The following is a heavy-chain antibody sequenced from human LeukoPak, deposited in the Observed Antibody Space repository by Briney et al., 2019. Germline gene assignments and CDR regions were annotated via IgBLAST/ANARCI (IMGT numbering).Heavy chain of an antibody. J-gene: IGHJ4*02. Sequence: ASVKVSCKASGYTFTNYHMHWVRQAPGQALEWMGILTPNSGDTTYAQKFQGRITMTRDTATSTVYMELSSLRFEDTAVYHCARDSTGWSVDYWGQGTLVTVSS. V-gene: IGHV1-46*01. CDR2: LTPNSGDT. CDR1: GYTFTNYH. CDR3: ARDSTGWSVDY. D-gene: IGHD3-9*01.